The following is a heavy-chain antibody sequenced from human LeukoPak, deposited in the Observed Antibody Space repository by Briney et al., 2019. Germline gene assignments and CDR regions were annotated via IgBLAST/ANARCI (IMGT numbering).Heavy chain of an antibody. CDR1: GYTFTSYG. J-gene: IGHJ6*02. V-gene: IGHV1-18*01. CDR3: ARDPPRIVVVVAATNYYGMDV. D-gene: IGHD2-15*01. Sequence: SVKVSCKASGYTFTSYGISWVRQAPGQGLEWMGWISAYNGNTNYAQKLQGRVTMTTDTSTSTAYMELRSLRSDDTAVYYCARDPPRIVVVVAATNYYGMDVWGQGTTVTVSS. CDR2: ISAYNGNT.